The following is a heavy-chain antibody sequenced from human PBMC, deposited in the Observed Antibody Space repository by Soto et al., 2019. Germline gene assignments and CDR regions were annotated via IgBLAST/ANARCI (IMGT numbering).Heavy chain of an antibody. CDR3: VRFGGAAAGPGDY. CDR1: EFTFSSFE. J-gene: IGHJ4*02. Sequence: GGSLRLSXVAPEFTFSSFEMNWVRQAPGKGLEWVSHISESGTTIYYTDSVKGRFTISRDNAKKSLYLQMNSLRVEDTGVYYCVRFGGAAAGPGDYWGQGTLVTVSS. CDR2: ISESGTTI. V-gene: IGHV3-48*03. D-gene: IGHD6-13*01.